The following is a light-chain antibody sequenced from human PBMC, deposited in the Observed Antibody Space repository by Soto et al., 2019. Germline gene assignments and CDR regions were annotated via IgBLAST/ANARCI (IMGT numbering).Light chain of an antibody. CDR2: GAS. CDR3: QQYNKWPLT. J-gene: IGKJ4*01. CDR1: QTVWST. Sequence: EIVMTQSPATLSVSPGERATLSCRASQTVWSTLAWYQQRPGQAPRLLIYGASTRATGIPARFSGSGSGTEFTLSISSLQSEDFAVYYCQQYNKWPLTFGGGNKVEIK. V-gene: IGKV3-15*01.